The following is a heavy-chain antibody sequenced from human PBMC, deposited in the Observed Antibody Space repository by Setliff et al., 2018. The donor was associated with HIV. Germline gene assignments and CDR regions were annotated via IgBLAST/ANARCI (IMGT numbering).Heavy chain of an antibody. CDR3: ARGLAVAGKSYYSYYYMDV. V-gene: IGHV1-8*01. Sequence: ASVKVSCKASGYTFTSYDINWVRQATGQGLEWMGWMNPNSGNTGYAQKFQGRVTMTRNTSISPAYMELSSLRSEDTAVYYCARGLAVAGKSYYSYYYMDVWGKGTTVTVSS. J-gene: IGHJ6*03. D-gene: IGHD6-19*01. CDR1: GYTFTSYD. CDR2: MNPNSGNT.